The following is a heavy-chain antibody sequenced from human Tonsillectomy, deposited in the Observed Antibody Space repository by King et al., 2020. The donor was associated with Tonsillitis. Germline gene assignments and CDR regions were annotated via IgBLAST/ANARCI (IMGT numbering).Heavy chain of an antibody. Sequence: VQLQESGPGLVKPSQTLSLTCTVSGGSISSGDYYWSWIRQPAGKGLEWIGRIYTSGSTNYNPSLKSRVTMSLDTAKNHFSLQLSSVTAADTAVYYCAAFSSSWNRGDSWGQGTLVTVSS. CDR1: GGSISSGDYY. J-gene: IGHJ4*02. CDR3: AAFSSSWNRGDS. V-gene: IGHV4-61*02. D-gene: IGHD6-13*01. CDR2: IYTSGST.